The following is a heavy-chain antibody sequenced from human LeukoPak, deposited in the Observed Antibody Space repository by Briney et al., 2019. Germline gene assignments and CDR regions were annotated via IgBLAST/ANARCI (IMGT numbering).Heavy chain of an antibody. CDR2: ISTFNGNT. CDR3: ARGNWNDPKVHSDY. V-gene: IGHV1-18*01. D-gene: IGHD1-1*01. Sequence: ASLKVSCKASGYTFTSYSITWVRQAPGQGLEWMAWISTFNGNTKYAQKFQGRATMTTDTSTSTAYMELRSLRSDDTAVYYCARGNWNDPKVHSDYWGQGTLVTVSS. CDR1: GYTFTSYS. J-gene: IGHJ4*02.